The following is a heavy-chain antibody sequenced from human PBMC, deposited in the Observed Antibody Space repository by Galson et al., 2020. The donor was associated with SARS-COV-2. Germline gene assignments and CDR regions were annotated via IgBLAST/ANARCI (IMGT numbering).Heavy chain of an antibody. CDR1: GFTFSSYG. D-gene: IGHD2-8*02. CDR3: AKDRAISEEGTDY. Sequence: GGSLRLSCAASGFTFSSYGMHWVRQAPGKGLEWVAVIWYDGSNKYYADSVKGRFTISRDNSKNTLYLQMNSLRAEDTAVYYCAKDRAISEEGTDYWGQGTMVTVSS. V-gene: IGHV3-33*06. J-gene: IGHJ3*01. CDR2: IWYDGSNK.